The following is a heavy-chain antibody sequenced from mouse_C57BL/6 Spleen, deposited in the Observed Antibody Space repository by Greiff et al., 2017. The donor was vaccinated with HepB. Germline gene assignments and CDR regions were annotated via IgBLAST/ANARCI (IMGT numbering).Heavy chain of an antibody. CDR1: GYTFTSYW. D-gene: IGHD1-1*01. J-gene: IGHJ1*03. CDR3: ARGDYDGSRYFDV. V-gene: IGHV1-52*01. CDR2: IDPSDSET. Sequence: QVQLQQPGAELVRPGSSVKLSCKASGYTFTSYWMHWVKQRPIQGLEWIGNIDPSDSETHYNQKFKDKATLTVDKSSSTAYMQLSSLTSEDSAVYYCARGDYDGSRYFDVWGTGTTVTVSS.